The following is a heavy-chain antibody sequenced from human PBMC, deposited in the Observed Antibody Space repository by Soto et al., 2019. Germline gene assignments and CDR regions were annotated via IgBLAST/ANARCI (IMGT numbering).Heavy chain of an antibody. CDR2: INGDGSST. Sequence: EVQVEESGGGLVQPGGSLRLSCAASGFSFSSYWMHWVRQAPGKGLVWVSRINGDGSSTAYADSVKGRFTISRDNAKNTVYLQMNSLRDEDTAVYYCASRGTSKVFGMDVWGQGTTVTVSS. V-gene: IGHV3-74*03. D-gene: IGHD1-1*01. CDR3: ASRGTSKVFGMDV. J-gene: IGHJ6*02. CDR1: GFSFSSYW.